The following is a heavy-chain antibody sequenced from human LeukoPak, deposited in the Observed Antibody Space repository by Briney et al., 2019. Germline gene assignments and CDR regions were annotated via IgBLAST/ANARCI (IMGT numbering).Heavy chain of an antibody. D-gene: IGHD6-6*01. J-gene: IGHJ3*01. CDR2: ISYGGDDGSNI. CDR3: ARSSYSSSSSV. V-gene: IGHV3-30-3*01. CDR1: GFIFGSYA. Sequence: GGSLRLSCAASGFIFGSYAMHWVRQAPGKGLEWVAVISYGGDDGSNIYYADSVKGRFTISRDNAKNSLYLQINSLRAEDTAVYYCARSSYSSSSSVWGQGTMVTVSS.